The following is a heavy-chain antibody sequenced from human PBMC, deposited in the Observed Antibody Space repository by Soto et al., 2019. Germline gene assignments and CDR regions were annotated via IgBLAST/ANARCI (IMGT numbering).Heavy chain of an antibody. V-gene: IGHV4-4*01. CDR2: TYHSGTT. CDR3: AREVNSSPARGPNWFDP. D-gene: IGHD6-13*01. J-gene: IGHJ5*02. Sequence: SETLSLTCAVSGDSINNSHWWSRVRQTPGKGLEWIGETYHSGTTNYNPSLKTRVTISIDKSKNQFSLKMNSVTAADTAVYCCAREVNSSPARGPNWFDPWGQGTLVTVSS. CDR1: GDSINNSHW.